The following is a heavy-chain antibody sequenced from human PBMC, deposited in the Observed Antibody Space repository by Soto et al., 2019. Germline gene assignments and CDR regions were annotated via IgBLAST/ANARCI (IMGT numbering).Heavy chain of an antibody. J-gene: IGHJ6*03. CDR2: ISSGSSTI. V-gene: IGHV3-48*01. CDR1: GFTFSSYS. D-gene: IGHD2-2*01. Sequence: EVQLVESGGGLVQPGGSLRLSCAASGFTFSSYSLNWVRQAPGKGLEWVSYISSGSSTIYYADSVKGRFTISGDNAKNSLYLQMNSLRAEDTAVYYATRSAYMDVWGKGTTVTVSS. CDR3: TRSAYMDV.